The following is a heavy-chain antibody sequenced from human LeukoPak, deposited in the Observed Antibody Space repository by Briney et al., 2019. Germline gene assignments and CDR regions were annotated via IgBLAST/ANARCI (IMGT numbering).Heavy chain of an antibody. CDR3: ARGRRTPLLWFGDGEFDY. CDR2: INPNSGGT. D-gene: IGHD3-10*01. J-gene: IGHJ4*02. Sequence: ASVKVSCKASGYTFTGYYMHWVRQAPGQGLEWMGWINPNSGGTNYAQKFPGWVTMTRDTSISTAYMELSRLRYDDTAVYYCARGRRTPLLWFGDGEFDYWGQGTLVTVSS. V-gene: IGHV1-2*04. CDR1: GYTFTGYY.